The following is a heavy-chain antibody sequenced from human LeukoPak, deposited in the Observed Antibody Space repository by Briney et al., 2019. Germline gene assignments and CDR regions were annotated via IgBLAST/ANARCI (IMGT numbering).Heavy chain of an antibody. D-gene: IGHD6-19*01. J-gene: IGHJ6*03. CDR1: GYTFTRYY. CDR2: INPNSGDT. V-gene: IGHV1-2*02. CDR3: ARDRFFSVAGGLYFYYMDV. Sequence: GASVKVSCKASGYTFTRYYIHWVRQAPGQGLEWMGWINPNSGDTNYAQKFQGRVTMTRDTSISTAYMELRRLRSDDTAVYYCARDRFFSVAGGLYFYYMDVWGKGTTVTISS.